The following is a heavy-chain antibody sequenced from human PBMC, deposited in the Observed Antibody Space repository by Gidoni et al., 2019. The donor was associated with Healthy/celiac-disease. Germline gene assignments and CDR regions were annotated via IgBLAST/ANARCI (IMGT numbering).Heavy chain of an antibody. Sequence: QLQLQQWGAGLLKPSATLSLTCAVYGRSFSGYSWSWIRPPPGKGLEWIGEINHSGSTNYNPSLKSRVTISVDTSKNQFSLKLSSVTAAETAVYYCARLGYYYGSGSPNLPDPWGQGTLVTVSS. CDR2: INHSGST. CDR1: GRSFSGYS. J-gene: IGHJ5*02. V-gene: IGHV4-34*01. CDR3: ARLGYYYGSGSPNLPDP. D-gene: IGHD3-10*01.